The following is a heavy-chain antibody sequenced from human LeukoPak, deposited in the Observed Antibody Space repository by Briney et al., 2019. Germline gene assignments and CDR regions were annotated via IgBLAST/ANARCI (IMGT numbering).Heavy chain of an antibody. CDR1: GFTFGDYT. J-gene: IGHJ4*02. CDR2: IRGTRYGATT. CDR3: ATPGYTYGYDYFDY. D-gene: IGHD5-18*01. V-gene: IGHV3-49*04. Sequence: GGSLRLSCTPSGFTFGDYTVNWVRQAPGKGLEWVGFIRGTRYGATTEYAASVKGRFTISRDDSKNIAYLQMNSLTTEDTAIYYCATPGYTYGYDYFDYWGQGTLVTVSS.